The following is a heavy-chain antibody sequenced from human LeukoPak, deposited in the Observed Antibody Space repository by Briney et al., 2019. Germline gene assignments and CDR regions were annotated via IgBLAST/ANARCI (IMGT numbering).Heavy chain of an antibody. Sequence: ASAKVSCKASGYTFTSYGISWVRQAPGQGLEWMGWISTYSTNTNYAQKLQGRVTMTTDTSTGTAYMEMKSLRSDDSAVYYCARGVAVPSPWGQGALVTVSS. V-gene: IGHV1-18*01. J-gene: IGHJ5*02. CDR3: ARGVAVPSP. CDR2: ISTYSTNT. D-gene: IGHD6-19*01. CDR1: GYTFTSYG.